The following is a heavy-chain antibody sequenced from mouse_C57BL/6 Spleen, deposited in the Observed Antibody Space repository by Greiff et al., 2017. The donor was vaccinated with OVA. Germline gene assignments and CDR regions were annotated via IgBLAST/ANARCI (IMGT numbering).Heavy chain of an antibody. CDR1: GFTFSDYG. CDR2: ISSGSSTI. CDR3: ARGITRYAMDY. J-gene: IGHJ4*01. Sequence: DVHLVESGGGLVKPGGSLKLSCAASGFTFSDYGMHWVRQSPEKGLEWVAYISSGSSTIYYADTVKGQFTISGDNAKNTLFLQMTSLRSEDTAMYYCARGITRYAMDYWGQGTSVTVSS. D-gene: IGHD2-4*01. V-gene: IGHV5-17*01.